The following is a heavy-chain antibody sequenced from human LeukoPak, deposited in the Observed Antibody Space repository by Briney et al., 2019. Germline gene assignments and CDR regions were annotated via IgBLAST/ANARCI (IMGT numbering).Heavy chain of an antibody. D-gene: IGHD2-15*01. V-gene: IGHV4-30-4*01. CDR3: ARIVVVLGKAFDY. CDR1: GGSISSGDYY. Sequence: PSETLSLTCTVSGGSISSGDYYWSWIRQPPGKGLEWIGYIYYSGSTYYNPSLKSRVTISVDTSKNQFSLKLSSVTAADTAVYYCARIVVVLGKAFDYWGQGTLVTVSS. J-gene: IGHJ4*02. CDR2: IYYSGST.